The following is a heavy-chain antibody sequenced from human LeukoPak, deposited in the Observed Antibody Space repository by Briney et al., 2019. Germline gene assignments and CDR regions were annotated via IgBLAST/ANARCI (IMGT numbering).Heavy chain of an antibody. V-gene: IGHV4-39*07. D-gene: IGHD3-3*01. Sequence: SETLSLTCTVSGGSISSSSYYWGWIRQPPGKGLEWIGSIYYSGSTYYNPSLKSRVTISVDTSKNQFSLKLSSVTAADTAVYYCARSIPWSGAHQFFDYWGQGTLVTVSS. CDR3: ARSIPWSGAHQFFDY. J-gene: IGHJ4*02. CDR2: IYYSGST. CDR1: GGSISSSSYY.